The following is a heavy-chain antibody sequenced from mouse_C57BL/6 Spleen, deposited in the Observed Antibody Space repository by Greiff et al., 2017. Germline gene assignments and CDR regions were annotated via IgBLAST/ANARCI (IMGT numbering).Heavy chain of an antibody. V-gene: IGHV14-4*01. D-gene: IGHD1-1*01. CDR3: TTCCGSSPSWFAY. J-gene: IGHJ3*01. Sequence: EVQLQQSGAELVRPGASVKLSCTASGFNIKDDYMHWVKQRPEKGLEWIGRIDPENGDTVYASKFQGKATITADTSSNTAFLQLSSLSSEDTAVYYCTTCCGSSPSWFAYWGQGTLVTVSA. CDR1: GFNIKDDY. CDR2: IDPENGDT.